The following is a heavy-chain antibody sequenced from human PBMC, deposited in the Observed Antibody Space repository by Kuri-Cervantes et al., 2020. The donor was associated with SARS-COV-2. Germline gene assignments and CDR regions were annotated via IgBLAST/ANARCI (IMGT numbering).Heavy chain of an antibody. Sequence: ASVKVSCKASGYTFTSYYMHWVRQAPGQGLKWMGIINPSGGSTSYAQKFQGRVTMTRDTSTSTVYMELSSLRSEDTAVYYCAREPYYGSARDYYGMDVWGQGTTVTVSS. CDR2: INPSGGST. CDR1: GYTFTSYY. J-gene: IGHJ6*02. CDR3: AREPYYGSARDYYGMDV. D-gene: IGHD3-10*01. V-gene: IGHV1-46*01.